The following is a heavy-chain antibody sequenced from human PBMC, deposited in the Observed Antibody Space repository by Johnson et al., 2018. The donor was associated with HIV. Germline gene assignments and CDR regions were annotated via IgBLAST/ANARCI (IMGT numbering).Heavy chain of an antibody. Sequence: QVHLVESGGGVVQPGGSLRLSCAASGFTFSSYGMHWVRQAPGKGLEWVAFIRYDGSNKYYADSVKGRFTNSRDNRKNTLYMQMNSLRAEDTAVYYCAKDQIKRLPVDWAFDIWGQGTMVTVSS. D-gene: IGHD5-12*01. CDR3: AKDQIKRLPVDWAFDI. V-gene: IGHV3-30*02. CDR1: GFTFSSYG. J-gene: IGHJ3*02. CDR2: IRYDGSNK.